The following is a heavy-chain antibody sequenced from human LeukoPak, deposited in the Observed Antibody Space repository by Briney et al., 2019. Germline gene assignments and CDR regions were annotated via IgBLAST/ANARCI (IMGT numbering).Heavy chain of an antibody. CDR3: ALVEYSSSSGLGRYNWFDP. Sequence: ASVKVSCKASGYTFTSYGISWVRQAPGQGLEWMGWISAYNGNTNYAQKLQGRVTMTTDTSTSTAYMELRSLRSDDTAVYYCALVEYSSSSGLGRYNWFDPWGQGTLVTVSS. CDR2: ISAYNGNT. D-gene: IGHD6-6*01. J-gene: IGHJ5*02. CDR1: GYTFTSYG. V-gene: IGHV1-18*01.